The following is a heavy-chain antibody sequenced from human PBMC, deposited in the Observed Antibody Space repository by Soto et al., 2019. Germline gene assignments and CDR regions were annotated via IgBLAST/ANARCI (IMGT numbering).Heavy chain of an antibody. CDR1: GGTFSSYT. CDR3: ATEGGGMDV. J-gene: IGHJ6*02. Sequence: ASVKVSCKASGGTFSSYTISWVRQATGQGLEWMGWMNPNSGNTGYAQKFQGRVTMARNTSISTAYMELSSLRSEDTAVYYCATEGGGMDVWGQGTTVTVSS. V-gene: IGHV1-8*02. CDR2: MNPNSGNT.